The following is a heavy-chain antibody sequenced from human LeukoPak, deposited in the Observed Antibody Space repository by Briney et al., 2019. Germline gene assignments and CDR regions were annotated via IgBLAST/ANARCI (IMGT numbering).Heavy chain of an antibody. D-gene: IGHD3-22*01. V-gene: IGHV4-38-2*01. J-gene: IGHJ4*02. CDR3: ASHYYDSSGNLFDS. CDR1: GYSISSGYY. Sequence: KPSETLSLTCAVSGYSISSGYYWGWIRPPPGKGLEWIGSVYHSGSTYYNPSLKSRVTISVDTSKYQFSLRLGSVTAADTAVYYCASHYYDSSGNLFDSWGRGSLVTVSS. CDR2: VYHSGST.